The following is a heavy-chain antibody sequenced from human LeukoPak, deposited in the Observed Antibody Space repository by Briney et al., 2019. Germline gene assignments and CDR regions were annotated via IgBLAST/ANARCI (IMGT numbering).Heavy chain of an antibody. CDR2: IYYSKNT. D-gene: IGHD5-18*01. V-gene: IGHV4-39*01. J-gene: IGHJ4*02. CDR3: VSPRGFSYGYFDY. Sequence: SETLSLTCTVSGGSISSSSAYWGWIRQPPGKGLEWIGSIYYSKNTYYNPSLKSRVTISADTSKNQFSLTLGSVSSTDTAVYYCVSPRGFSYGYFDYWGQGTLVTVSS. CDR1: GGSISSSSAY.